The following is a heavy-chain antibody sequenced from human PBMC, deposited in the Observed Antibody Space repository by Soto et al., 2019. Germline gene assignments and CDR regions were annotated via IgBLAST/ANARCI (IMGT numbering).Heavy chain of an antibody. CDR1: GYSFTSYW. V-gene: IGHV5-10-1*01. Sequence: GESLKISCKGSGYSFTSYWISWVRQMPGKGLEWMGRIDPSDSYTNYSPSFQGHVTISADKSISTAYLQWSSLKASDTAMYYCASPVRQRSSSGYYYYGMDVWGQGTTVTVSS. D-gene: IGHD6-6*01. CDR3: ASPVRQRSSSGYYYYGMDV. J-gene: IGHJ6*02. CDR2: IDPSDSYT.